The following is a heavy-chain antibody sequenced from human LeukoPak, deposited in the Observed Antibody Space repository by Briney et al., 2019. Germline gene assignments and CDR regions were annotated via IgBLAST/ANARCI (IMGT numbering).Heavy chain of an antibody. CDR2: ISSSGSTI. CDR3: ATPQEAYGYFNY. Sequence: GRSLRLSCAASGFSFSSYEMNWVRQAPGKGLEWVSYISSSGSTIYYADSVKGRFAISRDNAKNSLYLQMNSLRAEDTAVYYCATPQEAYGYFNYWGQGTLVTVSS. CDR1: GFSFSSYE. V-gene: IGHV3-48*03. D-gene: IGHD3-10*01. J-gene: IGHJ4*02.